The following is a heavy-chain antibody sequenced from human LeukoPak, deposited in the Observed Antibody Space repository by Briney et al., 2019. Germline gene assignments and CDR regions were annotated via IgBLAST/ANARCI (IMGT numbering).Heavy chain of an antibody. CDR3: ARDLILDY. CDR1: GFTFSSYW. Sequence: GGSLRRSCAASGFTFSSYWISWVRQAPGKGLEWVANIKQDGSEKYYVDSVKGRFTISRDNAKNSLYLQMNSLRAEDTAVYYCARDLILDYWGQGTLVTVSS. CDR2: IKQDGSEK. J-gene: IGHJ4*02. V-gene: IGHV3-7*04.